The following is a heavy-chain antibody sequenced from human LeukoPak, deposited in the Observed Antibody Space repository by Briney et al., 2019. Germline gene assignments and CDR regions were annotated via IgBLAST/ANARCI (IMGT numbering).Heavy chain of an antibody. CDR3: ARASPIRGVITPGWFDP. CDR2: IYYSGST. V-gene: IGHV4-59*01. D-gene: IGHD3-10*01. Sequence: SETLSLTCTVSGGSISSYYWSWIRQPPGKGLEWIGYIYYSGSTNYNPSLKSRVTISVDTSKNQFSLKLSSVTAADTAVYYCARASPIRGVITPGWFDPWGQGTLVTVSS. CDR1: GGSISSYY. J-gene: IGHJ5*02.